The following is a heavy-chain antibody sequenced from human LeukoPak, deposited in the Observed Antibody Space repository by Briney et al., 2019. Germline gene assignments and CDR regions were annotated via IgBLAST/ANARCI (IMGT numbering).Heavy chain of an antibody. D-gene: IGHD3-10*01. V-gene: IGHV4-61*02. CDR1: GGSISSGSYY. J-gene: IGHJ4*02. Sequence: PSQTLSLTCTVSGGSISSGSYYWNWIRQPAGKGLEWIGRIYTSGSTNYNPSLKSRVTISMDTSKKQFSLKLSSVTAADTAVYYCARQRSQDFGEPPIDYWGQGTLVTVSS. CDR2: IYTSGST. CDR3: ARQRSQDFGEPPIDY.